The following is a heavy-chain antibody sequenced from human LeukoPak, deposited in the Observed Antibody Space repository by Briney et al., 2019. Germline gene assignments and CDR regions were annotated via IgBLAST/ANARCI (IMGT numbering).Heavy chain of an antibody. CDR1: GFTFSSYS. CDR3: ARDVVRTAMDPDAFDI. CDR2: ISSSSSYI. D-gene: IGHD5-18*01. V-gene: IGHV3-21*01. J-gene: IGHJ3*02. Sequence: GGSLRLSCAASGFTFSSYSMNWVRQAPGKGLEWVSSISSSSSYIYYADSVKGRFTISRDNAKNSLYLQMNSLRAEDTAVYYCARDVVRTAMDPDAFDIWGQGTMVTVSS.